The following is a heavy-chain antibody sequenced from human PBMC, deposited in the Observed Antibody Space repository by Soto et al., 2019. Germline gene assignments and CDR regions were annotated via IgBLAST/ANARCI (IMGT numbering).Heavy chain of an antibody. V-gene: IGHV3-23*01. CDR1: GFTFSSYA. CDR3: AKDGRHRTTHPSKNDAFDI. J-gene: IGHJ3*02. Sequence: EVQLLESGGGLVQPGGSLRLSCAASGFTFSSYAMSWVRQAPGKGLEWVSAISGSGGSTYYADSVKGRFTISRDNSKNTLYLQMNSLRAEDTAVYYCAKDGRHRTTHPSKNDAFDIWGQGTMVTVSS. CDR2: ISGSGGST.